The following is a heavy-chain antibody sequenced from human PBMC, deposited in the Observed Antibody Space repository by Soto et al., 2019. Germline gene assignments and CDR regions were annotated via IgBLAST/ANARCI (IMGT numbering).Heavy chain of an antibody. CDR2: IYYSGST. CDR1: GGSVSSGSYY. Sequence: QVQLQESGPGLVKPSETLSLTCTVSGGSVSSGSYYWSWIRQPPGKGLEWIGYIYYSGSTNYNPSRKSRVTISVDTSKNQFSLKLSSVTAADTAVYYCARDRRRWFDPWGQGTLVTVSS. J-gene: IGHJ5*02. CDR3: ARDRRRWFDP. V-gene: IGHV4-61*01.